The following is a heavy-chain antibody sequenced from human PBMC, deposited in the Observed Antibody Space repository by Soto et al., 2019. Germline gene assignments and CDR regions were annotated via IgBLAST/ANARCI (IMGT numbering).Heavy chain of an antibody. D-gene: IGHD2-2*01. CDR2: ISYDGSNK. V-gene: IGHV3-30*18. CDR3: AKDPPLGYCSSTSCWGYGMDV. CDR1: GFTFSSYG. J-gene: IGHJ6*02. Sequence: QVQLVESGGGVVQPGRSLRLSCAASGFTFSSYGMHWVRQAPGKGLEWGAVISYDGSNKYYADSVKGRFTISRDNSKNTLYLQMNSLRAEDTAVYYCAKDPPLGYCSSTSCWGYGMDVWGQGTTVTVSS.